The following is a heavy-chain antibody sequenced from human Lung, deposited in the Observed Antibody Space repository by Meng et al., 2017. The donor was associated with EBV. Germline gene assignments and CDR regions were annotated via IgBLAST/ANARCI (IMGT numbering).Heavy chain of an antibody. CDR2: TYYRSKWYN. CDR1: GGSVSSNSVT. V-gene: IGHV6-1*01. CDR3: TRDFED. Sequence: QVQLQQSGPGLVKPSQTLPLTCAISGGSVSSNSVTWNWIRQSPSRGLEWLGRTYYRSKWYNEYALSVKSRINFNSDTSRNQFSLQLNSVTPEDTAVYYCTRDFEDWGQGTMVTVSS. J-gene: IGHJ4*02.